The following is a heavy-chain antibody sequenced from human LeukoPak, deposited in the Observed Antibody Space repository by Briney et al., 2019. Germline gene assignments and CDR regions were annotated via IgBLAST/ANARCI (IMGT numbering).Heavy chain of an antibody. CDR3: AKSDYYDSSGHPSSFEY. J-gene: IGHJ4*02. V-gene: IGHV3-23*01. CDR1: GFPLSAYA. Sequence: GGSLRLSCAASGFPLSAYAMRWVRPAPGKGLEWVSAVSGSGSTIYYADSVKGRFTISRDNSKSTLYLQMNSLRAEDAAVYYCAKSDYYDSSGHPSSFEYWGQGTLVTVSS. D-gene: IGHD3-22*01. CDR2: VSGSGSTI.